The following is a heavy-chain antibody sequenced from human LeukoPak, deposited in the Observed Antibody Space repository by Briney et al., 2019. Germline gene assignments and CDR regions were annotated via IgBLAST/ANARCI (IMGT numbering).Heavy chain of an antibody. D-gene: IGHD6-13*01. CDR3: ARRSQAAAGRGIDY. Sequence: SETLSLTCTVSGGSISSSSYYWGWIRQSPGKGLEWIGTMSNSGSTYYNPSLKSRVTISGDTAMNQFSLKLSSVTAADTAVYYCARRSQAAAGRGIDYWGQGTLVTVSS. J-gene: IGHJ4*02. CDR2: MSNSGST. CDR1: GGSISSSSYY. V-gene: IGHV4-39*01.